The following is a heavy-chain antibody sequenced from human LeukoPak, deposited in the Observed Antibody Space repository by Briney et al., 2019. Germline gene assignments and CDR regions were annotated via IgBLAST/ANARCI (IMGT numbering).Heavy chain of an antibody. D-gene: IGHD3-10*01. Sequence: GRSLRLSCAASGFTFSSYGMHWVRQAPGKGLEWVAVIWYDGSNKYYVDSVKGRFSISRDNAKNTLYLQMNSLRDEDTAVYSCAKYYGSGTYAVDYWGQGTLVTVSS. CDR2: IWYDGSNK. CDR3: AKYYGSGTYAVDY. J-gene: IGHJ4*02. CDR1: GFTFSSYG. V-gene: IGHV3-33*03.